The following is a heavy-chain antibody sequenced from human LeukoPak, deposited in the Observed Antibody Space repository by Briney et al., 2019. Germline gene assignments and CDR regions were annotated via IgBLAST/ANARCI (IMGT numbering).Heavy chain of an antibody. CDR1: GGSISSHS. V-gene: IGHV4-59*11. D-gene: IGHD3-22*01. Sequence: SETLSLTCTVSGGSISSHSWSWIRQPPGKGLEWIGNIYYSGSIKYNPSLKSRVTTSVDTSKNQFSLKLSSVTAADTAVYYCAGDQNYDSCGSFGMDVWGQGTTVTVSS. CDR2: IYYSGSI. CDR3: AGDQNYDSCGSFGMDV. J-gene: IGHJ6*02.